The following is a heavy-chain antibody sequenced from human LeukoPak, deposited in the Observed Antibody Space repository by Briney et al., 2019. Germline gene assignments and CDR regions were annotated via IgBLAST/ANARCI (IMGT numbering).Heavy chain of an antibody. CDR3: ARLLRPGGRTGDAFDV. J-gene: IGHJ3*01. D-gene: IGHD1-26*01. Sequence: SETLSLTCYVSGDSINNHHWAWIRQPPGAGLEWIGYFYDSRDTNSNPSLKRRVTIPVDMPNSQFSLTLTSVTAADTAMYYCARLLRPGGRTGDAFDVWGQGTMVTVSS. CDR1: GDSINNHH. CDR2: FYDSRDT. V-gene: IGHV4-59*08.